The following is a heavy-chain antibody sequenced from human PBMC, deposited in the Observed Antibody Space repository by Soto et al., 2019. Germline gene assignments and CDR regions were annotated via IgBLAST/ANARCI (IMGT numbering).Heavy chain of an antibody. J-gene: IGHJ6*02. D-gene: IGHD6-13*01. CDR1: GGSISSGGYY. CDR2: IYYSGST. CDR3: ARVRSEYSSSWYVYYYYGMDV. Sequence: PSETLSLTCTVSGGSISSGGYYWSWIRQHPGKGLEWTGYIYYSGSTYYNPSLKSRVTISVDTSKNQFSLKLSSVTAADTAVYYCARVRSEYSSSWYVYYYYGMDVWGQGTTVTVSS. V-gene: IGHV4-31*03.